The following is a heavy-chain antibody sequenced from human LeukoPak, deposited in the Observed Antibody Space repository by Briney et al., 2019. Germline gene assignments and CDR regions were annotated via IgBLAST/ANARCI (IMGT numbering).Heavy chain of an antibody. D-gene: IGHD5-12*01. CDR2: IYYSGST. CDR1: GGSISSSSYY. CDR3: ARSDSGYDLAAFDY. Sequence: SETLSLTCTVSGGSISSSSYYWGWIRQPPGKGLEWIGSIYYSGSTYYNPSLNSRVTISVDTSKNQFSLKLSSVTAADTAVYYCARSDSGYDLAAFDYWGQGTLVTVSS. V-gene: IGHV4-39*01. J-gene: IGHJ4*02.